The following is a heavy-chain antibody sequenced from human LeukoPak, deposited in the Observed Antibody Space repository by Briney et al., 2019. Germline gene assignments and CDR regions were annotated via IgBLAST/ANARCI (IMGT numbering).Heavy chain of an antibody. J-gene: IGHJ4*02. V-gene: IGHV7-4-1*02. CDR2: INTNTGNP. CDR3: ARGGYCTSTSCYAYSPADY. CDR1: GYTFTSYA. Sequence: ASVKVSCKASGYTFTSYAMNWVRQAPGQGLEWMGWINTNTGNPTYAQGFTARFVFSLDTSVSTAYLQISSLKAEDTAVYYCARGGYCTSTSCYAYSPADYWGQGTLVTVSS. D-gene: IGHD2-2*01.